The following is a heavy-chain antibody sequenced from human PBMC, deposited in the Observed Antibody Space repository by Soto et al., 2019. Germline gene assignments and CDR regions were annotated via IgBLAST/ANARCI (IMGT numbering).Heavy chain of an antibody. CDR2: ISSSSSYT. D-gene: IGHD4-17*01. Sequence: GGSLRLSCAASGFTFSDYYMSWIRQAPGKGLEWVSYISSSSSYTNYADSVKGRFTISRDNAKNSRYLQMNSLRAEDTAVYYCARDMASGTVTTIWYYYYGMDVWGQGTTVTVSS. CDR1: GFTFSDYY. J-gene: IGHJ6*02. V-gene: IGHV3-11*06. CDR3: ARDMASGTVTTIWYYYYGMDV.